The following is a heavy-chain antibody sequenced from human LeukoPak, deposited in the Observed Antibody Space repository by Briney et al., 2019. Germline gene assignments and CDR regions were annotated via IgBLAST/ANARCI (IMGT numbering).Heavy chain of an antibody. J-gene: IGHJ4*02. V-gene: IGHV3-48*03. CDR3: AAKEGTQSDFDY. Sequence: PGGSLRLSCAASGFTFSSYEMNWARQAPGKGLEWVSYISSSGTTVYYPDSVKGRFSISRDNAKNSLYLQMNSLRAEDTAVYFCAAKEGTQSDFDYWGQGTLVTVSS. CDR2: ISSSGTTV. D-gene: IGHD1-14*01. CDR1: GFTFSSYE.